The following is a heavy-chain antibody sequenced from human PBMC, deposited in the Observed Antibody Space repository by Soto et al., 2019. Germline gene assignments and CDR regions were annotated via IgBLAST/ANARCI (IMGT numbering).Heavy chain of an antibody. CDR1: GGSISSYY. Sequence: PSETLSLTCTVAGGSISSYYWSWIRQPPGKGLEWIGYIYYSGSTYYNPSLKSRLTISLDTSENQFSLELTSVTAADTAIYYCARARQYYECELDPWGQGTLVTVSS. V-gene: IGHV4-59*12. D-gene: IGHD3-16*01. J-gene: IGHJ5*02. CDR2: IYYSGST. CDR3: ARARQYYECELDP.